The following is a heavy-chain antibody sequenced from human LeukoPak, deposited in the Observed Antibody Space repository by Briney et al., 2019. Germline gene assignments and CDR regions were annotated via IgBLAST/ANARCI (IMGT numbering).Heavy chain of an antibody. CDR2: ISASGLST. CDR1: GFTFSNYA. CDR3: ANETSITGAGDF. Sequence: SGGSLRLSCVASGFTFSNYAMSWVRKAPGKGLEYVSPISASGLSTYYTDSVRGRFTNSRDSSKNTLYLQMHSLRAEDTAVYYCANETSITGAGDFWGQGALVTVSS. V-gene: IGHV3-23*01. D-gene: IGHD1-20*01. J-gene: IGHJ4*02.